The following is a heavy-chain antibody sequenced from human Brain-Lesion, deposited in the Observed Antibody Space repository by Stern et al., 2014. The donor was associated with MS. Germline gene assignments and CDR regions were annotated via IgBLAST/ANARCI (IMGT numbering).Heavy chain of an antibody. CDR2: IHDSGST. Sequence: QVQLVESGPGLVKPSQTLSLTCTVSGGSISSSGYYWSWIRQPADKGLEWIGRIHDSGSTYYNPSLKSRVTLSMDTAKNQFSLKRTSVTAADTAVYYCATTRWDLFTWNWFDPWGQGTLVTVSS. CDR3: ATTRWDLFTWNWFDP. V-gene: IGHV4-61*02. CDR1: GGSISSSGYY. J-gene: IGHJ5*02. D-gene: IGHD1-26*01.